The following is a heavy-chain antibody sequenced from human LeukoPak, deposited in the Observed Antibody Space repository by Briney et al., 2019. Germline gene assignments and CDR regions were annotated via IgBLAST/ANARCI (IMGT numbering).Heavy chain of an antibody. CDR3: AKEGFARWDYYDSSQPLYYFDY. CDR2: ISGSGGST. Sequence: GGSLRLSCAASGFTFSSYAMSWVRQAPGKGLEWVSAISGSGGSTYYADSVKGRFTISRDNSKNTLYLQMSSLRAEDTAVYYCAKEGFARWDYYDSSQPLYYFDYWGQGTLVTVSS. CDR1: GFTFSSYA. J-gene: IGHJ4*02. V-gene: IGHV3-23*01. D-gene: IGHD3-22*01.